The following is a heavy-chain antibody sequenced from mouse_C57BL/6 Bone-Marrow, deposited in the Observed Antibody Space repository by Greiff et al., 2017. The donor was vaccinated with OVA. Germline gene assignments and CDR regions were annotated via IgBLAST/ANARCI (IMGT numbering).Heavy chain of an antibody. CDR3: AGYYGSTWFAY. Sequence: VQLKQSGPELVKPGASVKISCKASGYSFTGYYMHWVKQSHGNILDWIGYIYPYNGVSSYNQKFKGKATLTVDKSSSTAYMELRSLTSEDSAVDYCAGYYGSTWFAYWGQGTLVTVSA. CDR1: GYSFTGYY. J-gene: IGHJ3*01. D-gene: IGHD1-1*01. CDR2: IYPYNGVS. V-gene: IGHV1-31*01.